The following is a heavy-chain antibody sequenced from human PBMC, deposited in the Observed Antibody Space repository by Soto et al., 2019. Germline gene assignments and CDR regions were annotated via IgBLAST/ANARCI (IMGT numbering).Heavy chain of an antibody. Sequence: EVQLVESGGGLVQPGGSLRLSCAASGFTFSSYAMSWVRQAPGKGLEWVSTISASGGSTYHADSVKGRFTISRDNSKNPLYPQMNSRRDEDTSAYYCRKGVRGSGSYDRNGMDVWGQGTTVTVS. V-gene: IGHV3-23*04. J-gene: IGHJ6*02. CDR1: GFTFSSYA. CDR2: ISASGGST. CDR3: RKGVRGSGSYDRNGMDV. D-gene: IGHD3-10*01.